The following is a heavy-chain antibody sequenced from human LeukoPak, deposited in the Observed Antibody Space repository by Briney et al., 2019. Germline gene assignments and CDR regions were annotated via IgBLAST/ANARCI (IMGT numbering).Heavy chain of an antibody. CDR3: ARDRRALQLWTIFDY. J-gene: IGHJ4*02. CDR2: IYNGVNT. D-gene: IGHD5-18*01. V-gene: IGHV4-61*01. CDR1: GASVSSASY. Sequence: SETLSLTCTVSGASVSSASYWTWIRQPPGKGVEWIAHIYNGVNTNYNPSLKSLVTISVDTSKNQFSLRLNSVTAADTAVYYCARDRRALQLWTIFDYWGQGTLVTVSS.